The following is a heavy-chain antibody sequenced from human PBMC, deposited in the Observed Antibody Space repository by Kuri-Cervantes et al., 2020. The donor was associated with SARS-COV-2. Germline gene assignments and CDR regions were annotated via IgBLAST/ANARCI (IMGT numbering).Heavy chain of an antibody. CDR1: GFTFSLFA. D-gene: IGHD2-2*01. Sequence: GGSLRLSCAASGFTFSLFAMHWVRQAPGQGLEWVAVILHDGNNKYYADSVKGRFTISRDNAKNSLYLQMNSLRAEDTAVYYCASLGGTSWHDYWGQGTLVTVSS. CDR3: ASLGGTSWHDY. J-gene: IGHJ4*02. CDR2: ILHDGNNK. V-gene: IGHV3-30-3*01.